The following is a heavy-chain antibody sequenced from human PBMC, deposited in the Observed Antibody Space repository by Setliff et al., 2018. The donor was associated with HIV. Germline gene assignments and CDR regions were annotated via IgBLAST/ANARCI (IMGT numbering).Heavy chain of an antibody. Sequence: GGSLRLSCAASRFTLSSYWMSWVRQAPGKGLEWVANIKEDGSEKYYVDSVKGRFTISRDNAKNSLYLQMNSLRAEDTAVYYCARPIAAAGLFDSWGQGTLVTVSS. V-gene: IGHV3-7*01. D-gene: IGHD6-13*01. CDR1: RFTLSSYW. CDR3: ARPIAAAGLFDS. CDR2: IKEDGSEK. J-gene: IGHJ4*02.